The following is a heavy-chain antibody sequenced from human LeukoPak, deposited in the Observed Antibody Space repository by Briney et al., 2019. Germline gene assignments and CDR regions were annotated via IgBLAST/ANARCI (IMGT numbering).Heavy chain of an antibody. CDR1: GGSISSYY. CDR3: ARDNGDYEYSY. J-gene: IGHJ4*02. Sequence: SETLSLTCTVSGGSISSYYWSWIRQRPGKGLEWIGYIYYSGSTNYNPSLKSRVTISVDTSKNQFSLKLSSVTAADTAVYYCARDNGDYEYSYWGQGTLVTVSS. D-gene: IGHD4-17*01. V-gene: IGHV4-59*01. CDR2: IYYSGST.